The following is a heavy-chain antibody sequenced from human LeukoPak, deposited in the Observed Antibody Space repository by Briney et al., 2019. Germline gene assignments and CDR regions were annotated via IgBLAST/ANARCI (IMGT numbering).Heavy chain of an antibody. V-gene: IGHV1-2*02. CDR2: INPNSGGT. D-gene: IGHD3-10*01. J-gene: IGHJ4*02. Sequence: ASVKVSCKASGYTFTGYYMHWVRQAPGQGLEWMGWINPNSGGTNYAQKLQGRVTMTTDTSTSTAYMELRSLRSDDTAVYYCARDRATMVRGVIIDDYWGQGTLVTVSS. CDR3: ARDRATMVRGVIIDDY. CDR1: GYTFTGYY.